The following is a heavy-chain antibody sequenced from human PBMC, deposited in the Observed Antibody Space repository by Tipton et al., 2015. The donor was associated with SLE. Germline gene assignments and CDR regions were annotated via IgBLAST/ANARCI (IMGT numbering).Heavy chain of an antibody. Sequence: SLRLSCVASGFTFNMYAINWVRQAPGKGLEWLAVISNDGSDEIYADAVKGRFTISRDNSKNTLYLHMHGLRAEDTAVYFCATRNSRFGEVITSGAFAVWGQETTVTVSS. V-gene: IGHV3-30*04. CDR3: ATRNSRFGEVITSGAFAV. CDR1: GFTFNMYA. J-gene: IGHJ3*01. D-gene: IGHD3-16*01. CDR2: ISNDGSDE.